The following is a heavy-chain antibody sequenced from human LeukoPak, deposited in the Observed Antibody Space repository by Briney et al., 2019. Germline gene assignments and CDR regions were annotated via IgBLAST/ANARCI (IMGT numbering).Heavy chain of an antibody. J-gene: IGHJ6*02. CDR2: INPNSCCT. V-gene: IGHV1-2*02. D-gene: IGHD3-22*01. CDR3: ASPAGILYDISGYYFEHYYYGMDV. Sequence: ASVKVSCKASGYTFTGYYMHWVRQAPGQGLEWMGLINPNSCCTNYAQKFQGRVTITGDTSISTAYMELSRLRSDDTAVYYCASPAGILYDISGYYFEHYYYGMDVWGQGTTVTVSS. CDR1: GYTFTGYY.